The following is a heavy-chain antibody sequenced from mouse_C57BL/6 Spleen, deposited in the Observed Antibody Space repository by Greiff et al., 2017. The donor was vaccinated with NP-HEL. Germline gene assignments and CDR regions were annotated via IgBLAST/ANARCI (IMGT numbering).Heavy chain of an antibody. J-gene: IGHJ3*01. CDR2: ISYDGSN. CDR3: AGGSSYGFAY. V-gene: IGHV3-6*01. CDR1: GYSITSGYY. D-gene: IGHD1-1*01. Sequence: DVQLQESGPGLVKPSQSLSLTCSVTGYSITSGYYWNWIRQFPGNKLEWMGYISYDGSNNYNPSLKNRISITRDTSKNQFFLKLNSVTTEDTATYYCAGGSSYGFAYWGQGTLVTVSA.